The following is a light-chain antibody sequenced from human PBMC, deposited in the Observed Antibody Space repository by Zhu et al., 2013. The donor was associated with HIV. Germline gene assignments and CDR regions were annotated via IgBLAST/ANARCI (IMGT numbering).Light chain of an antibody. CDR1: KLGDKY. V-gene: IGLV3-1*01. CDR2: QDT. CDR3: QAWDSGSVV. J-gene: IGLJ2*01. Sequence: SYELTQPPSVSVSPGQTASITCSGDKLGDKYAYWYQQKPGQSPVLVIYQDTKRPSGIPERFSGSNSGNTATLTIRGTQAMDEADYYCQAWDSGSVVFGGGTKVTVL.